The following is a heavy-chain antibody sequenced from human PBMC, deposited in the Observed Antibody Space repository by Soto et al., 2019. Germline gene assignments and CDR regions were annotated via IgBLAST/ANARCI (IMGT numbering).Heavy chain of an antibody. V-gene: IGHV4-59*01. D-gene: IGHD3-3*01. CDR3: ASQARDFWSGYYFDY. CDR1: GGSISIYY. J-gene: IGHJ4*02. CDR2: IYYSGSA. Sequence: SETLSVTCTFSGGSISIYYWNWIRQPPGKGLEWIGYIYYSGSANYNPSLKSRVTISVDTSKNQFSLKLSSVTAADTAVYYCASQARDFWSGYYFDYWGQGTMVTVSS.